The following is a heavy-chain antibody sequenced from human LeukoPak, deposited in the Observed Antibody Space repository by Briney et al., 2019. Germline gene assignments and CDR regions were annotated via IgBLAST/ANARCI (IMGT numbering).Heavy chain of an antibody. V-gene: IGHV4-39*07. D-gene: IGHD1-26*01. CDR2: IYYSGST. CDR1: GGSISSSSYY. J-gene: IGHJ4*02. Sequence: SETLSLTCTVSGGSISSSSYYWGWIRQPPGKGREWIGSIYYSGSTYYNPSLKSRVTISVDTSKNQFSLKLSSVTAADTAVYYCARVHRYSGSYWGQGTLVTVSS. CDR3: ARVHRYSGSY.